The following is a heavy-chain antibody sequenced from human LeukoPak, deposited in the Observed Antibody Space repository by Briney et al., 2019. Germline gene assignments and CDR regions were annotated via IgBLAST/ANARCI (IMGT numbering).Heavy chain of an antibody. CDR3: ARGRQRWLFTFDY. V-gene: IGHV3-30-3*01. Sequence: GGSLRLSCAASGFTFSSYAMHWVRQAPGKGLEWVAVISYDGSNKYYADSVKGRFTISRDNSKNTLYLQMNSLRAEDTAVYYCARGRQRWLFTFDYWGQGTLVTVSS. D-gene: IGHD6-19*01. CDR1: GFTFSSYA. CDR2: ISYDGSNK. J-gene: IGHJ4*02.